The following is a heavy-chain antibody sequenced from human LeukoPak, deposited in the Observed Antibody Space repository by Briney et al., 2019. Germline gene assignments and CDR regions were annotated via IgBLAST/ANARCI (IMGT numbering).Heavy chain of an antibody. CDR2: ISGSGGST. CDR1: GFTFSSYA. D-gene: IGHD3-3*01. CDR3: AKEDQTDYDFWSGYYSYFDY. J-gene: IGHJ4*02. V-gene: IGHV3-23*01. Sequence: GGSLRLSCAASGFTFSSYAMTWVRQAPGKGLEWVSGISGSGGSTYYADSVKGRFTISRDNSKNTLYLQMNSLRAEDTAVYYCAKEDQTDYDFWSGYYSYFDYWGQGTLVTVSS.